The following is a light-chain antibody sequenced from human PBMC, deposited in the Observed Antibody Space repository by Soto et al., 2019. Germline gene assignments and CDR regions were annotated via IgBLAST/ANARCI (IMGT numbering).Light chain of an antibody. J-gene: IGLJ1*01. CDR3: CSYGGSSSFV. CDR2: EVS. Sequence: QSVLTQPASVSGSPGQSITISCTGTSSDVGSYNLVSWYQQHPGKAPKLMIYEVSKRPSGVSNRFSGSKSGNTASLTISGVQSEDEADYDCCSYGGSSSFVCGTGTKVAV. CDR1: SSDVGSYNL. V-gene: IGLV2-23*02.